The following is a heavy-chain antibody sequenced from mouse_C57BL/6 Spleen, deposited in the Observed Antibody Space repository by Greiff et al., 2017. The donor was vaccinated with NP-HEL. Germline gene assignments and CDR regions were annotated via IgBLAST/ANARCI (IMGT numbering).Heavy chain of an antibody. V-gene: IGHV1-15*01. Sequence: VQLQQSGAELVRPGASVTLSCKASGYTFTDYEMHWVKQTPVHGLEWIGAIDPETGGTAYNQKFKGKAILTADKSSSTAYMELRSQTSEDSAVYYCTRKGAGLYCAYWGHGTMVTVSA. CDR1: GYTFTDYE. D-gene: IGHD2-12*01. CDR3: TRKGAGLYCAY. J-gene: IGHJ3*01. CDR2: IDPETGGT.